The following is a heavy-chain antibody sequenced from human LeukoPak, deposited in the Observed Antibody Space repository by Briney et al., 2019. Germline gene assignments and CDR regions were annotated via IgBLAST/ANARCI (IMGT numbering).Heavy chain of an antibody. J-gene: IGHJ6*02. V-gene: IGHV3-11*01. CDR2: ISSSGSTI. Sequence: GGSLRLSCAASGFTFSDYYMSWSRQAPGKGLEWVSYISSSGSTIYYADSVKGRFTISRDNAKNSLYLQMNGLRAEDTAVYYCARDFPVPAAIVQYYYYGMDVWGQGTTVTVSS. CDR3: ARDFPVPAAIVQYYYYGMDV. D-gene: IGHD2-2*02. CDR1: GFTFSDYY.